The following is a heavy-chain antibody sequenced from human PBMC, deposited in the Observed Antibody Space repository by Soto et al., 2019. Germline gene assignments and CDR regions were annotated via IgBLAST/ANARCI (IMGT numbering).Heavy chain of an antibody. CDR1: GYTFGHFY. V-gene: IGHV1-18*01. Sequence: ASVKVSCKASGYTFGHFYITWVRQAPGQGLEWMGAISPHNRNTNYAEKFRGRVTMTTDTSTTTAYMELRSLRSDDTAVYYCARDEGGYDILTGYYKAHHFDQWGQGALVTVS. CDR2: ISPHNRNT. D-gene: IGHD3-9*01. J-gene: IGHJ4*02. CDR3: ARDEGGYDILTGYYKAHHFDQ.